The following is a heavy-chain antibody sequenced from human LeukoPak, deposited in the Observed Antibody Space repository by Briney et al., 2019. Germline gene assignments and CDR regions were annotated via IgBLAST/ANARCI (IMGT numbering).Heavy chain of an antibody. CDR3: AKDRAQEYYYYYMDV. CDR2: ISGSGGST. V-gene: IGHV3-23*01. J-gene: IGHJ6*03. Sequence: GGSLRLSCAASGFTFSSYAMSWVRQAPGKGLEWVSAISGSGGSTYYADSVKGRFTISRDNSKNTLYLQMNSLRADDTAVYYCAKDRAQEYYYYYMDVWRKCTMVTVSS. CDR1: GFTFSSYA.